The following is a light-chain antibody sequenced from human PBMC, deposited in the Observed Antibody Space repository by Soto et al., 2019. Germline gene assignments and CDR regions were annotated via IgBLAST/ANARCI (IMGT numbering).Light chain of an antibody. Sequence: DITITQSPSALSASIRDRVSITCRASQRINIYLNWYRQKPGKAPELLIYSASNLQSGVPSRFSGSGSGTDFTLTISGLQSEDFATYYCRRSFSTPTFGQGTRLEI. CDR3: RRSFSTPT. CDR1: QRINIY. V-gene: IGKV1-39*01. CDR2: SAS. J-gene: IGKJ5*01.